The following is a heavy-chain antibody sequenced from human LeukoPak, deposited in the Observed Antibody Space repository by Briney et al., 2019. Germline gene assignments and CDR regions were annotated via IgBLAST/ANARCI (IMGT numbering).Heavy chain of an antibody. CDR3: ARHSVNPDGYSLGWFDP. CDR2: SYYSGST. V-gene: IGHV4-39*01. J-gene: IGHJ5*02. D-gene: IGHD5-24*01. Sequence: PSETLSLTCTVSVDTIISMIYCWGWIRQSPGKGLEWVGSSYYSGSTYYNPSLKSRVTISVDTSRNHFSLNLRSVAAADTALYHCARHSVNPDGYSLGWFDPWGQGTLVAVST. CDR1: VDTIISMIYC.